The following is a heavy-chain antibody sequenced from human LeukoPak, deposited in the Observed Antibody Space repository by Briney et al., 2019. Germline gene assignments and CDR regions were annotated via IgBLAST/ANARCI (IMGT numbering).Heavy chain of an antibody. J-gene: IGHJ4*02. CDR2: IIPIFGTA. CDR1: GGTFSSYA. CDR3: ARDGGYSGYDKGFY. V-gene: IGHV1-69*05. D-gene: IGHD5-12*01. Sequence: SVKVSCKASGGTFSSYAISWVRQAHGQGLEWMGGIIPIFGTANYAQKFQGRVTITTDESTSTAYMELSSLRSEDTAVYYCARDGGYSGYDKGFYWGQGTLVTVSS.